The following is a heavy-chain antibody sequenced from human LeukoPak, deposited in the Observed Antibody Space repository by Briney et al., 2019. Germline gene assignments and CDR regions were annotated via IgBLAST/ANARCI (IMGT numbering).Heavy chain of an antibody. CDR3: ARAVPGYYYDSSGYKLDY. J-gene: IGHJ4*02. CDR1: GYTFTSYG. V-gene: IGHV1-18*01. D-gene: IGHD3-22*01. CDR2: ISAYNGNT. Sequence: ASVKVSCKASGYTFTSYGISWVRQAPGQGLEWMGWISAYNGNTNYAQKLQGRVTMTTDTSTSTAYMELRSLRSDDTAVYYCARAVPGYYYDSSGYKLDYWGQGTLVTASS.